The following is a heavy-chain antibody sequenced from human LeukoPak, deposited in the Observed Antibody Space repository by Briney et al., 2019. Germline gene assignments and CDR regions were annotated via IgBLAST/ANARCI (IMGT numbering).Heavy chain of an antibody. Sequence: SLKVSCKASGYSFTHSRLSWVRQAPGQALEWMGWIRAYNGNTNYAQKFQGRLTMTTDTSTTTAYMELRSLTSDDTAVYYCARGLIGNCDGGSCSTFDYWGQGTLVTVSS. CDR1: GYSFTHSR. D-gene: IGHD2-15*01. J-gene: IGHJ4*02. CDR3: ARGLIGNCDGGSCSTFDY. CDR2: IRAYNGNT. V-gene: IGHV1-18*01.